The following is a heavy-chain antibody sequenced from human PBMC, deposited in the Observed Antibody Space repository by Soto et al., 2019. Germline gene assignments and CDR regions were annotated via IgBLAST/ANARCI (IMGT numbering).Heavy chain of an antibody. J-gene: IGHJ5*02. Sequence: SVKVSCKASGGSFSSYVISWVRQAPGQGLEWMEGIIPMFGTANYEQRFQGRLTINADERTNTAYMELSTLRSEDSAVYYCATSSRKHCRSDTFLENWFDPCFQGTRFTVSS. CDR2: IIPMFGTA. CDR3: ATSSRKHCRSDTFLENWFDP. D-gene: IGHD3-3*01. CDR1: GGSFSSYV. V-gene: IGHV1-69*13.